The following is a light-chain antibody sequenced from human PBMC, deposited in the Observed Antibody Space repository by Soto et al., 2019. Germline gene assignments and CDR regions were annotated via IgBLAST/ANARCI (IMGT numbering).Light chain of an antibody. V-gene: IGKV3-15*01. CDR2: GAS. CDR3: QKYNKGTPIT. CDR1: QSVSSN. Sequence: EIVMTQSPATLSVSPGEGVTLSCRASQSVSSNVAWYQQKPGQVPRLLMYGASTRATGFPARFSGSGSGTEFTLTISRLQSEDFAVYYCQKYNKGTPITFGQWTRLEIK. J-gene: IGKJ5*01.